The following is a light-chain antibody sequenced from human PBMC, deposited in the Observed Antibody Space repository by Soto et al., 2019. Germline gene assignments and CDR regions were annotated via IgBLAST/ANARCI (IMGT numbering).Light chain of an antibody. CDR3: SSYTSSSTLVV. J-gene: IGLJ2*01. Sequence: QSALTQPASVSGSPGQSITISCTGTSSDVGGYNYVYWYQQHPGKAPKLMIYDVSNRPSGVSNRFSGSKSGNTASLTISGLQAEDEADSYCSSYTSSSTLVVFGGGTQLTVL. CDR1: SSDVGGYNY. V-gene: IGLV2-14*01. CDR2: DVS.